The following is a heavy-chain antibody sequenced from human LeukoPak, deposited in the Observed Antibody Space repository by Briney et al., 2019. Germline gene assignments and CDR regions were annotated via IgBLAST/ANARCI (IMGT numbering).Heavy chain of an antibody. Sequence: GGPLRLSCAASGYTFSSYAMHWVRQAPGKGLEWVAFIRNDGRNTYYADSVKGRFAISRDNSKNTLYLQMNSLRAEDTAVYYCAKDRVSSETDFDCWGQGTLVTVSS. CDR2: IRNDGRNT. J-gene: IGHJ4*02. D-gene: IGHD3-22*01. CDR3: AKDRVSSETDFDC. CDR1: GYTFSSYA. V-gene: IGHV3-30*02.